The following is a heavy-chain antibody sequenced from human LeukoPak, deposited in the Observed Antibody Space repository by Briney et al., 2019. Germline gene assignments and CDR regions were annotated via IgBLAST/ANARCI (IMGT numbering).Heavy chain of an antibody. CDR3: ARHKAARYFDY. V-gene: IGHV3-53*01. CDR2: IYSGGST. J-gene: IGHJ4*02. D-gene: IGHD6-6*01. CDR1: GFTVSSNY. Sequence: PGGSLRLSCAASGFTVSSNYMSWVRHAPGKGLEWVSVIYSGGSTYYADSVKGRFTISRDNSKDTLYLQMNSLRAEDTAVYYCARHKAARYFDYWXQGTLVTVSS.